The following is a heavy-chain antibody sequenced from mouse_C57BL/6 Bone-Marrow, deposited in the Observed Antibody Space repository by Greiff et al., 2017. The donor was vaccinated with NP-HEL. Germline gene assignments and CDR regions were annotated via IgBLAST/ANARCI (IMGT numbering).Heavy chain of an antibody. D-gene: IGHD2-2*01. CDR2: IHPNSGST. Sequence: QVQLQQSGAELVKPGASVKLSCKASGYTFTSYWMHWVKQRPGQGLEWIGMIHPNSGSTNYNEKFKSKATLTVDKSSSTAYMQLSSLTSEDSAVYYCAIPMVTTYFDVWGTGTTVTVSS. CDR3: AIPMVTTYFDV. CDR1: GYTFTSYW. V-gene: IGHV1-64*01. J-gene: IGHJ1*03.